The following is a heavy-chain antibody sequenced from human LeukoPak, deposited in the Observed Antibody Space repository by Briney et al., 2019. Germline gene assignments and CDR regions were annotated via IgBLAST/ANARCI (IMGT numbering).Heavy chain of an antibody. D-gene: IGHD4-17*01. CDR3: ARKVDYGDYVGWFDP. Sequence: ASVKVSCKASGYTFTSYYMHWVRQATGQGLEWMGWMNPNSGNTGYAQKFQGRVTITRNTSISTAYMELSSLRSEDTAVYYCARKVDYGDYVGWFDPWGQGTLVTVSS. J-gene: IGHJ5*02. V-gene: IGHV1-8*03. CDR1: GYTFTSYY. CDR2: MNPNSGNT.